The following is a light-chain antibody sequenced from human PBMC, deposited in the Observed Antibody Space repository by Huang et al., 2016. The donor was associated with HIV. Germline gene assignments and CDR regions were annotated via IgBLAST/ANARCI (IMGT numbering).Light chain of an antibody. V-gene: IGKV3-11*01. CDR1: QHISGS. Sequence: EIVLTKSPATLSLSPGERATLSCRASQHISGSLAWYQQKPGQAPRLLIYDASSRAAGIPVRFSGSGSGTDFTFSISSLEPEDFAFYYCQQRAGWPLTFGGGTKVEIK. CDR3: QQRAGWPLT. J-gene: IGKJ4*01. CDR2: DAS.